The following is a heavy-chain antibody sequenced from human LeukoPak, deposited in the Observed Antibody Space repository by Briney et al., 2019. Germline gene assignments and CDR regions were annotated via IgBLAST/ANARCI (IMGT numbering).Heavy chain of an antibody. V-gene: IGHV4-34*01. D-gene: IGHD5-18*01. Sequence: SETLSLTCAVYGGSFSGYYWSWIRQPPGKGLEWIGEINHSGSTNYNPSLKSRVTISVDTSKNQFSLKLSSVTAADTAVYYCARVDTAMVSESLRYYYGMDVWGQGTTVTVSS. J-gene: IGHJ6*02. CDR1: GGSFSGYY. CDR2: INHSGST. CDR3: ARVDTAMVSESLRYYYGMDV.